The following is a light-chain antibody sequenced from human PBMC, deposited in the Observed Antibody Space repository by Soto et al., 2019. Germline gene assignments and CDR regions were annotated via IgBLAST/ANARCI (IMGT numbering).Light chain of an antibody. CDR1: SSDVGGYNY. J-gene: IGLJ1*01. Sequence: SVLAQPASVSGSPGQSIPISCTGTSSDVGGYNYVSWYQQHPGKAPKLMIYDVSNRPSGVSNHFSGSKSGNTASLTISGLQAEDEADYYCSSYTSSSTLDVFGTGTKVTVL. V-gene: IGLV2-14*01. CDR2: DVS. CDR3: SSYTSSSTLDV.